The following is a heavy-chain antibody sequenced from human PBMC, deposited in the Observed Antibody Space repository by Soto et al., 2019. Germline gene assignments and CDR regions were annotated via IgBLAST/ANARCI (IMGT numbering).Heavy chain of an antibody. V-gene: IGHV1-8*01. Sequence: QVQLMQSGAEVKKPGASVKVSCKASGYTFTTYDINWVRQAPGQGLEWMGWMNPNRTNTGYAEKFPGRVTMTRDTSISTAYMELSSLRYDDTAVYYCVRGGFLSHDHVIIAPATLGFDPWGQGTLVTVSS. J-gene: IGHJ5*02. CDR1: GYTFTTYD. D-gene: IGHD2-2*01. CDR2: MNPNRTNT. CDR3: VRGGFLSHDHVIIAPATLGFDP.